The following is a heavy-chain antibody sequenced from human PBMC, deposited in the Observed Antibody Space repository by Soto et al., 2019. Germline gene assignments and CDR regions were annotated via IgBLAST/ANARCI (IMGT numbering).Heavy chain of an antibody. D-gene: IGHD2-8*01. CDR1: GYSFSEFR. CDR2: VTPINGNT. CDR3: ARENGHFDY. J-gene: IGHJ4*02. V-gene: IGHV1-2*02. Sequence: QVQLVQPVAEVKKPGASVKVYCKTSGYSFSEFRMHWVRQAPGQGLEWMGWVTPINGNTNYAHDFQGRVTMTRYASTKTVYMELSSLTSDDTSTVYCARENGHFDYWGQGTLITVSS.